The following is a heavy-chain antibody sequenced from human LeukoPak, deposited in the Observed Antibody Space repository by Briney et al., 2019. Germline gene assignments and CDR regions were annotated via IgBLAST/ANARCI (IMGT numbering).Heavy chain of an antibody. D-gene: IGHD2-2*02. CDR2: IYYTGST. CDR3: ARVGGSVVPAAIGLDY. Sequence: SQTLSLTCTVSGASINTGDSYWSWIRQPPGKGLEWIGYIYYTGSTYYNPSLKSRVTISVDTSKNQFSLKLTSVTAADTAVYFCARVGGSVVPAAIGLDYWGPGTLVTVSS. CDR1: GASINTGDSY. V-gene: IGHV4-30-4*08. J-gene: IGHJ4*02.